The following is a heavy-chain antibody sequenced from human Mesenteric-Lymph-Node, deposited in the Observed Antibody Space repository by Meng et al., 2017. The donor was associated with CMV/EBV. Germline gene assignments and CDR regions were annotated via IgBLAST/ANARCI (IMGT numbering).Heavy chain of an antibody. CDR3: AREGYSGSIDY. J-gene: IGHJ4*02. D-gene: IGHD1-26*01. Sequence: GGSLRLSCAASGFTFSSYWMHWVRQAPGKGLVWVSRINSDGSSTSYADSVKGRFTISRDNAKNSLYLQMNSLRAEDTAVYYCAREGYSGSIDYWGQGTLVTVSS. CDR2: INSDGSST. CDR1: GFTFSSYW. V-gene: IGHV3-74*01.